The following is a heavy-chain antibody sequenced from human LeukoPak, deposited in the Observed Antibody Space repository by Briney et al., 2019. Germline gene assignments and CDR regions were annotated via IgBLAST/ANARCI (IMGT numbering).Heavy chain of an antibody. CDR3: ARVGAAAA. J-gene: IGHJ4*02. CDR2: INSDGSST. Sequence: GGSLRLSCAASGFTFSSYSMNWVRQAPGKGLVWVSRINSDGSSTKYADSVKGRFTISRDNAKNTVYLQMNSLRVEDTAVYYCARVGAAAAWGQGTLVTVSS. V-gene: IGHV3-74*03. D-gene: IGHD6-13*01. CDR1: GFTFSSYS.